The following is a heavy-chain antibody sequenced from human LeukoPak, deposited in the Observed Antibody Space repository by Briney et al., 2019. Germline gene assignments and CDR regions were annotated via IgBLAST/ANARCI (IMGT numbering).Heavy chain of an antibody. Sequence: SETLSLTCAVYGGSFSGYYWSWIRQPPGKGLEWIGEINHSRSTNYNPSLKSRVTILVDTSKNQFSLKLSSVTAADTAVYYCAREAVTTAIDYWGQGTLVTVSS. CDR2: INHSRST. J-gene: IGHJ4*02. CDR3: AREAVTTAIDY. D-gene: IGHD4-17*01. V-gene: IGHV4-34*01. CDR1: GGSFSGYY.